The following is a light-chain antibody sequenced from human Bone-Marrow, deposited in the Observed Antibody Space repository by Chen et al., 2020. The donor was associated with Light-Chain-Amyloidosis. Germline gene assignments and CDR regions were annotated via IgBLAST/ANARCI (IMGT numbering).Light chain of an antibody. CDR1: SGSIATNY. V-gene: IGLV6-57*01. CDR2: EDD. J-gene: IGLJ3*02. CDR3: QSYQDSSQGV. Sequence: NFMLTQPHSALESPGKTVIISCTRSSGSIATNYVQWYQHRPGSSPTTVIYEDDQRPSGVPDQFSGSIDRSSNSASLTISGLKTEDKADYSCQSYQDSSQGVFGGGTKLTVL.